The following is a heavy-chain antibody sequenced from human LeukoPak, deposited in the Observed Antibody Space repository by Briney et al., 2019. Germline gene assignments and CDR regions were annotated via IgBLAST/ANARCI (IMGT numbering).Heavy chain of an antibody. CDR3: AKDHMSRQLLSGSKGLDS. CDR2: INPNSGGT. CDR1: GYTFTVYY. D-gene: IGHD6-19*01. J-gene: IGHJ4*02. V-gene: IGHV1-2*02. Sequence: ASVKVSCKASGYTFTVYYMHWVRQAPGQGLEWMGWINPNSGGTNYAQKFQDRVTMTRDVSTTTVDMELRSLTSEDTAVYYCAKDHMSRQLLSGSKGLDSWGQGTLVTVSS.